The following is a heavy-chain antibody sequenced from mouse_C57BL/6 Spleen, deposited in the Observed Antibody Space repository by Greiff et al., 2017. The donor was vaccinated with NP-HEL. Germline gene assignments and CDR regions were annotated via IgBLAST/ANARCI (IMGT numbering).Heavy chain of an antibody. CDR3: TLTGTEGFDY. V-gene: IGHV14-1*01. CDR1: GFNIKDYY. Sequence: VQLQQSGAELVRPGASVKLSCTASGFNIKDYYMHWVKQRPEQGLEWIGRIDPEDGDTEYAPKFQGKATMTADTSSNTAYLQLSSLTSEDTTVYYCTLTGTEGFDYWGQGTTLTVSS. D-gene: IGHD4-1*01. CDR2: IDPEDGDT. J-gene: IGHJ2*01.